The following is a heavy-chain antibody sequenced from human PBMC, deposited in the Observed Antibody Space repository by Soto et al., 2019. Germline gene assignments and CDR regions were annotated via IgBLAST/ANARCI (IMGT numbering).Heavy chain of an antibody. CDR2: IYYSGST. J-gene: IGHJ6*02. CDR1: GGSISSGGYY. D-gene: IGHD1-26*01. V-gene: IGHV4-31*03. CDR3: ARDLVGATSGRYYYYGMDV. Sequence: SETLSLTCTVSGGSISSGGYYWSWIRQHPGKGLEWIGYIYYSGSTYYNPSLKSRVTISVDTSKNQFSLKLSSVTAADTAVYYCARDLVGATSGRYYYYGMDVWGQGTTVTVSS.